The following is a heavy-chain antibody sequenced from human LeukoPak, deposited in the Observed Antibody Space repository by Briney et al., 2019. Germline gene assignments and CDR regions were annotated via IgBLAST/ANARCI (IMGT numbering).Heavy chain of an antibody. Sequence: SETLSLTCSVSGASVNNGGYYWTWIRQPPGNGLEWIAQIHNRDTNYNPSLKSRVTTSLDTSKNDFSLKLRSVTTADTAVYYCAREGGCSGGSCYSYGWFDSWGQGTLVTVSS. V-gene: IGHV4-61*08. CDR2: IHNRDT. J-gene: IGHJ5*01. CDR3: AREGGCSGGSCYSYGWFDS. D-gene: IGHD2-15*01. CDR1: GASVNNGGYY.